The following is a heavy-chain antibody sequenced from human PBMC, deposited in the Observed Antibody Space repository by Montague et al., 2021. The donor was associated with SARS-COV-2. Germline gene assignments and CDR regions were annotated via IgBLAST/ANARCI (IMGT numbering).Heavy chain of an antibody. J-gene: IGHJ5*02. CDR3: ARDRRRWLQLNNWFDP. V-gene: IGHV4-38-2*02. CDR2: LYHSGST. CDR1: GYSISSGYY. Sequence: SETLSLTCTVSGYSISSGYYWGWILQPPGKGLEWIESLYHSGSTYYNPSLHSRVTISLDTSKNQFSLKLLSSVTAADTAVYYCARDRRRWLQLNNWFDPWGQGTLVTVSS. D-gene: IGHD5-24*01.